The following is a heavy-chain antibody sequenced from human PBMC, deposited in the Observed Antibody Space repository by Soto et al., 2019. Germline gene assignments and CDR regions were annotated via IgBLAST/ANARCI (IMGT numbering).Heavy chain of an antibody. CDR3: ARGRYGNY. CDR2: ISAHNGNT. Sequence: QVQLVQSGAEVKKPGASVKVSCKGSGYAFTTYGITWVRQAPGQGLGWMGWISAHNGNTNYAQNLQGRVTVTRDTSTSTAYTELRSLKSDDTAVDYCARGRYGNYWGQEALVTLSS. V-gene: IGHV1-18*01. D-gene: IGHD1-1*01. CDR1: GYAFTTYG. J-gene: IGHJ4*02.